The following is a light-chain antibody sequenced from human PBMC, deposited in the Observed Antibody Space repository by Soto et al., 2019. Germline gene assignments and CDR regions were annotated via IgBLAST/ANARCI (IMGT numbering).Light chain of an antibody. V-gene: IGLV4-69*01. J-gene: IGLJ2*01. CDR2: RSSDGSH. CDR3: QTWDTGARVV. Sequence: QLVPPQSPSASASLGASIKLTCTLSSGHSSYAIAWHQQQPEKGPRYLMKRSSDGSHSKGDGIPDRFSGSSSGAERYLTISSLQSEDEADYYCQTWDTGARVVFGGGTKLTVL. CDR1: SGHSSYA.